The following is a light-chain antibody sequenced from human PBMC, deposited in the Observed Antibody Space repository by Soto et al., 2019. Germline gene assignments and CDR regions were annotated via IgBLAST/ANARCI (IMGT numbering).Light chain of an antibody. V-gene: IGLV2-23*01. J-gene: IGLJ2*01. CDR1: SSDVGSYKL. Sequence: QSALTQPASVSGSPGQSITISCTGTSSDVGSYKLVSWYQQHPGKAPKVMIYEGSKRPSGVSNRFSGSKSGNTASLTISGLQAEDEADYYCCSYAGSSTLVFGGGTKVTVL. CDR3: CSYAGSSTLV. CDR2: EGS.